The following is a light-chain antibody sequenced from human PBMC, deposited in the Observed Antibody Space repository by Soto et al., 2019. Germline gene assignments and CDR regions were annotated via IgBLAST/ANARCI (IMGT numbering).Light chain of an antibody. CDR1: QSVRSN. Sequence: DIVMTQSPATLSVSPGERVTLSCRASQSVRSNLAWYQQKPGQAPRLLIYGASTRATGLPARFNGSGSGTEFSLTISSLQSEDFAVYYCQQYDKWPPITFGQGTRLEI. CDR3: QQYDKWPPIT. J-gene: IGKJ5*01. V-gene: IGKV3-15*01. CDR2: GAS.